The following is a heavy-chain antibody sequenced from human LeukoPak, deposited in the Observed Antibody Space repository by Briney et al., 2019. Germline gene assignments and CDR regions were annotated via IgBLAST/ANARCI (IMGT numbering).Heavy chain of an antibody. CDR3: AKDRSTGLPMGHYYFDY. V-gene: IGHV3-9*01. Sequence: HPGGSLRLSCAASGFTFYDYAMHWVRHAPGKGLEWVSGISWSSGSIGYADSVKGRFTISRDNAKNSLYLQMNSLTTEDTALYYCAKDRSTGLPMGHYYFDYWGQGTLVTVSS. D-gene: IGHD6-19*01. CDR1: GFTFYDYA. J-gene: IGHJ4*02. CDR2: ISWSSGSI.